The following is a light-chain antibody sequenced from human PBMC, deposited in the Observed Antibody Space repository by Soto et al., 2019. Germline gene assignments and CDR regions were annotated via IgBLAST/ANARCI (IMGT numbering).Light chain of an antibody. Sequence: EVVLTQSPATLSLSPGERATLSCRASQSVTSYLAWYQQKPGQAPRLLIYAASNRATGIPARFSGSGSGTDFTLTISSLEPEDFAVYYCQQRSNWPPVYTFGLGTK. CDR3: QQRSNWPPVYT. J-gene: IGKJ2*01. CDR2: AAS. V-gene: IGKV3-11*01. CDR1: QSVTSY.